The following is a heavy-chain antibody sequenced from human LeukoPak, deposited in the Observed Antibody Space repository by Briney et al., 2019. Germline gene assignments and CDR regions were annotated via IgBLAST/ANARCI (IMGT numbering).Heavy chain of an antibody. CDR2: IIPIFGTA. V-gene: IGHV1-69*13. CDR1: GGTFSSYA. D-gene: IGHD3-22*01. CDR3: AREYYYDSSGYSPFDY. J-gene: IGHJ4*02. Sequence: SVKVSCKASGGTFSSYAISWVRQAPGQGLEWMGGIIPIFGTANYAQKFQGRVTITADESTSTAHMELSSLRSEDTAVYYCAREYYYDSSGYSPFDYWGQGTLVTVSS.